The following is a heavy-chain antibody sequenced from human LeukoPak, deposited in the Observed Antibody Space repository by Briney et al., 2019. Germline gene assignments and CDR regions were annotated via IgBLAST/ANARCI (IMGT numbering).Heavy chain of an antibody. V-gene: IGHV4-59*01. CDR1: GGSISSYY. CDR3: ARSYCSGGSCHVAGMDV. D-gene: IGHD2-15*01. Sequence: KPSETLSLTCTVSGGSISSYYWSWIRQPPGKGLEWIGYIYYSRSTNYNPSLKSRVTISVDTSKNQFSLKLNSVTAADTAVYYCARSYCSGGSCHVAGMDVWGKGTTVTVSS. CDR2: IYYSRST. J-gene: IGHJ6*04.